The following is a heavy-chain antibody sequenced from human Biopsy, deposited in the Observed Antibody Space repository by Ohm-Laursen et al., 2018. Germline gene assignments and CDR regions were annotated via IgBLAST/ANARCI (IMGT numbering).Heavy chain of an antibody. Sequence: SDTLSLTCTVSGDSISSYYWSWIRQPPGKGLEWIGYVYYTGSTDYNPSLQSRVTISVDTSRNHFSLRLSSLTAADTAVYYCARARIKTSGVLIPETYYFDSWGQGTLVTVSS. J-gene: IGHJ4*02. CDR2: VYYTGST. CDR3: ARARIKTSGVLIPETYYFDS. D-gene: IGHD3-3*01. V-gene: IGHV4-59*07. CDR1: GDSISSYY.